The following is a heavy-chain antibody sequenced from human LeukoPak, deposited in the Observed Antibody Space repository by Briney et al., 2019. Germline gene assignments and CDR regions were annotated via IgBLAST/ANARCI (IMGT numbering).Heavy chain of an antibody. CDR3: ARDVGITMIVVVIESRFDY. V-gene: IGHV4-4*07. CDR2: IYTSGST. J-gene: IGHJ4*02. Sequence: SETLSLTCTVSGGSISSYYWSWIRQPAGKGLEWIGRIYTSGSTNYNPSLKSRVTMSVDTSKNQFSLKLSSVTAADTAVYYCARDVGITMIVVVIESRFDYWGQGTLVTVSS. D-gene: IGHD3-22*01. CDR1: GGSISSYY.